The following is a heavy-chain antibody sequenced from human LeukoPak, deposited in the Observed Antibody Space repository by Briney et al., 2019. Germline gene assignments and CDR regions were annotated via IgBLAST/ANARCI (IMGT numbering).Heavy chain of an antibody. CDR2: IKQDGSEK. CDR1: GFTFSSYW. Sequence: GGSLRLSCAASGFTFSSYWMSWVRQAPGKGLEWVANIKQDGSEKYYVDSVKGRFTISRDNAKNPLYLQMNSLRAEDTAVYYCARLGGYCSSTSCSSTNWFDPWGQGTLVTVSS. J-gene: IGHJ5*02. V-gene: IGHV3-7*01. CDR3: ARLGGYCSSTSCSSTNWFDP. D-gene: IGHD2-2*01.